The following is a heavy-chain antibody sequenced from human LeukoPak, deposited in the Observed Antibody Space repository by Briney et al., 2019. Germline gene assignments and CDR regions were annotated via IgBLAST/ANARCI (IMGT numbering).Heavy chain of an antibody. D-gene: IGHD2-2*01. J-gene: IGHJ4*02. CDR2: ISYDGSNK. Sequence: GGSLRLSCAVAGFTFSSYAMNWVRQAPGKGLEWVAVISYDGSNKYYADSVKGRFTISRDNSKNTLYLQMNSLRAEDTAVYYCARGRFVVGDGFDYWGQGTLVTVSS. CDR3: ARGRFVVGDGFDY. CDR1: GFTFSSYA. V-gene: IGHV3-30-3*01.